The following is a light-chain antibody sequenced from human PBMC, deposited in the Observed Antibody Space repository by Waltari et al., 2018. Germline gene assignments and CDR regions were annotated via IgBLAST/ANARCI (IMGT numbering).Light chain of an antibody. Sequence: QSALSQPASVSGSPGQSITISCTGTSSDVGSYKLVSWYQQHPGKVPTLIIFEVNKRPSRVPTRFSGSKSGNTASLTISGLPPEDEADYYCCSYASDITLVFGGGTKLTVL. CDR2: EVN. CDR3: CSYASDITLV. CDR1: SSDVGSYKL. V-gene: IGLV2-23*02. J-gene: IGLJ3*02.